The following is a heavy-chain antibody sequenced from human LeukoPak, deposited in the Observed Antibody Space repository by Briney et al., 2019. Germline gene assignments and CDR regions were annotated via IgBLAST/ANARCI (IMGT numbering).Heavy chain of an antibody. V-gene: IGHV3-30-3*01. CDR3: ARDRITGTTWYYYYYGMDV. D-gene: IGHD1-7*01. CDR2: ISYDGSNK. J-gene: IGHJ6*02. CDR1: GFTFSSYA. Sequence: GGSLRLSCAASGFTFSSYAMHWVRQAPGKGLEWVAVISYDGSNKYYADSVKGRFTISRDNSKNTLYLQMNSLRAGDTAVYYCARDRITGTTWYYYYYGMDVWGQGTTVTVSS.